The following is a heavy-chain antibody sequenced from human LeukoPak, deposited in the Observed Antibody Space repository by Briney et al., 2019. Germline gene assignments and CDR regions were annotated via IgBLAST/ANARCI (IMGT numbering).Heavy chain of an antibody. D-gene: IGHD5-18*01. V-gene: IGHV1-69*05. Sequence: GSSVKVSCKASGGTFSSYAISWVRQAPGQGLEWMGGIIPIFGTANYAQKFQGRVTITTDESTSTAYMELSSLRSEDTAVYYCARDRAYSYGHYYYYYYMDVWGKGTTVTVSS. CDR3: ARDRAYSYGHYYYYYYMDV. CDR2: IIPIFGTA. J-gene: IGHJ6*03. CDR1: GGTFSSYA.